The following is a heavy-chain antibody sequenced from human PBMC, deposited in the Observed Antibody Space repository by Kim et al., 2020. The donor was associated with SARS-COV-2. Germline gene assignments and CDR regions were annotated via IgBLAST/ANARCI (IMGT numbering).Heavy chain of an antibody. Sequence: GGSLRLSCAASGFTFSSYAMHWVRQAPGKGLEWVAVISYDGSNKYYADSVKGRFTISRDNSKNTLYLQMNSLRAEDTAVYYCARDPPGIIAVAGMGGDYWGQGTLVTVSS. D-gene: IGHD6-19*01. J-gene: IGHJ4*02. CDR3: ARDPPGIIAVAGMGGDY. V-gene: IGHV3-30*04. CDR1: GFTFSSYA. CDR2: ISYDGSNK.